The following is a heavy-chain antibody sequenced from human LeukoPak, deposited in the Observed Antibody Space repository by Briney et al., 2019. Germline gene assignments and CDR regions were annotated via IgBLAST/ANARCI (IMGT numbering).Heavy chain of an antibody. D-gene: IGHD3-22*01. J-gene: IGHJ5*02. CDR2: IYYSGST. V-gene: IGHV4-39*07. CDR1: GGSISSSSYY. Sequence: PSETPSLTCTVSGGSISSSSYYWGWIRQPPGKGLEWIGSIYYSGSTYYNPSLKSRVTISVDTSKNQFSLRLSSVTAADTAVYYCARDWITMIVVVTNGFDPWGQGTLVTVSS. CDR3: ARDWITMIVVVTNGFDP.